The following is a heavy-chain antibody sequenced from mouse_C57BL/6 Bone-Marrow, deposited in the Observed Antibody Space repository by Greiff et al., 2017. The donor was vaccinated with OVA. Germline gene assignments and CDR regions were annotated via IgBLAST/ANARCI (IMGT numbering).Heavy chain of an antibody. D-gene: IGHD2-1*01. CDR3: ARDGNYRLYYFDY. CDR1: GFTFSDYG. Sequence: EVMLVESGGGLVKPGGSLKLSCAASGFTFSDYGMHWVRQAPEKGLEWVAYISSGSSTIYYADTVKGRFTISRDNAKNTLFLQMTSLRSEDTAMYYCARDGNYRLYYFDYWGQGTTLTVSS. CDR2: ISSGSSTI. J-gene: IGHJ2*01. V-gene: IGHV5-17*01.